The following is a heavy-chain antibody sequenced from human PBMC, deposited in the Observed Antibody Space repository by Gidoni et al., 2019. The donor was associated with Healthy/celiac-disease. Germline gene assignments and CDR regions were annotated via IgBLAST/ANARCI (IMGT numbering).Heavy chain of an antibody. V-gene: IGHV3-30*18. CDR2: ISYDGSNK. Sequence: QVQLVESGGGVVQPGRSLRLSCAASGFTFSSYCMHWVRQAPGKGLEWVAVISYDGSNKYYADSVKGRFTISRDNSKNTLYLQMNSLRAEDTAVYYCAKGPSGYLGYWGQGTLVTVSS. CDR3: AKGPSGYLGY. CDR1: GFTFSSYC. J-gene: IGHJ4*02. D-gene: IGHD6-13*01.